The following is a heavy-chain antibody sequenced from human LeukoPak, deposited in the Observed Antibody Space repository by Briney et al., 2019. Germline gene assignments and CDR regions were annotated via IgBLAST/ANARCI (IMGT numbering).Heavy chain of an antibody. Sequence: GGSLRLSCAVSGFTFANYAMTWVRQAPGKGLESVSSISTDVTTYYAHSVKGRFTLSRDSTQITLYLQMSSLRADHTAVYYCAKLGHGGYYSYMDVWGKGTTVTVSS. CDR2: ISTDVTT. CDR1: GFTFANYA. J-gene: IGHJ6*03. V-gene: IGHV3-23*01. D-gene: IGHD3-16*01. CDR3: AKLGHGGYYSYMDV.